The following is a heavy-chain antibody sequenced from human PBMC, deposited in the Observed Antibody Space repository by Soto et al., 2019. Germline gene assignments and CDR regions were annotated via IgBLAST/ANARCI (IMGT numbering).Heavy chain of an antibody. CDR2: IWYDGSNK. D-gene: IGHD1-26*01. J-gene: IGHJ6*01. V-gene: IGHV3-33*06. CDR1: GFTFISYG. Sequence: QVQLVESGGGLVQPGRSLRLSCAASGFTFISYGMHWVRQAPGKGLEWVAVIWYDGSNKYYADSVKGRFTISRDNAKNRLYLQMNSQRAEDTAVYYCAKEEVARATNYGRDVWAQATTVPVS. CDR3: AKEEVARATNYGRDV.